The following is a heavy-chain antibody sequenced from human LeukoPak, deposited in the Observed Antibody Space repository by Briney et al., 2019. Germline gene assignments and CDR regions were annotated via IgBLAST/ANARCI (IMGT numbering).Heavy chain of an antibody. CDR2: IYYSGST. Sequence: SETLSLTCTVSGGSISSYYWSWIRQHPGKGLEWIGYIYYSGSTYYNPSLKSRVTISVDTSKNQFSLKLSSVTAADTAVYYCARGSGSYNGYWFDPWGQGTLVTVSS. CDR1: GGSISSYY. D-gene: IGHD1-26*01. CDR3: ARGSGSYNGYWFDP. J-gene: IGHJ5*02. V-gene: IGHV4-59*06.